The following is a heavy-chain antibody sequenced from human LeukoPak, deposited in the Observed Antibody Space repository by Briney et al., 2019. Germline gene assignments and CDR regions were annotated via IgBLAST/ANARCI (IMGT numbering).Heavy chain of an antibody. CDR2: IYYSGST. Sequence: SETLSLTCTVSRGSISGYYWSWIRQPPGKGLEWIGYIYYSGSTNYNPSLKSRVTISVDTSKNQFSLKLSSVTAADTAVYYCAREIHDGYSYGHDAFDIWGQGTMVTVSS. D-gene: IGHD5-18*01. CDR1: RGSISGYY. CDR3: AREIHDGYSYGHDAFDI. J-gene: IGHJ3*02. V-gene: IGHV4-59*01.